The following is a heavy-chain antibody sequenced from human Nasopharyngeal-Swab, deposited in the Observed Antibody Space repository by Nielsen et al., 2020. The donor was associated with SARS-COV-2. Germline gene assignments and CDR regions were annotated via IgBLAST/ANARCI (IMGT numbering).Heavy chain of an antibody. D-gene: IGHD4-23*01. V-gene: IGHV3-21*01. J-gene: IGHJ4*02. CDR3: ARLRWYVDY. CDR2: ISSSSSYI. Sequence: WIRQPPGKGLEWVSSISSSSSYIYYADSVKGRFTISRDNAKNSLYLQMNSLRAEDTAVYYCARLRWYVDYWGQGTLVTVSS.